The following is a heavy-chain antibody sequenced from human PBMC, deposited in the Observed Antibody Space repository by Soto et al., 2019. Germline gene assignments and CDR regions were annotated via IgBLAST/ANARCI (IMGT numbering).Heavy chain of an antibody. CDR1: CYTFTSYG. CDR2: ISAYNGNT. V-gene: IGHV1-18*01. J-gene: IGHJ5*02. CDR3: ARNIHGPFNWFDP. Sequence: ASVKVSCKASCYTFTSYGISWVRRAPLQGLEWMGWISAYNGNTNYAQKLQGRVTMTTDTSTSTAYMELRSLRSDDTAVYYCARNIHGPFNWFDPWGQGTRVTVSS.